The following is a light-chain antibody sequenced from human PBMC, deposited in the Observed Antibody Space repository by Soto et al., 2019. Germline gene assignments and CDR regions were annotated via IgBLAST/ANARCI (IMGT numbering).Light chain of an antibody. J-gene: IGLJ1*01. CDR3: SSYGGSNNYV. V-gene: IGLV2-8*01. CDR2: EVS. Sequence: QSALTQPPSASGSPGQSVTISCTGTSSDVGRYIYVSWYQQHPGKAPKIIMYEVSKRPSGVPDRFSGSKSGNTASLTVSGLQAGDEADYYCSSYGGSNNYVFGTGTKATAL. CDR1: SSDVGRYIY.